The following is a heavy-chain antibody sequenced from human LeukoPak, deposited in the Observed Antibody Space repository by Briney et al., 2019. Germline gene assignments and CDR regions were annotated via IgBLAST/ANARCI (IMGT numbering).Heavy chain of an antibody. Sequence: PGGSLRLSCAASGFTFSTYAMNWVRQAPGKDLEWVSSVSGSGGSTYYADSVKGRFTISRDNSKNTLYPQMNSLRAEDTAVYYCAKEEQYSSGWSVHYWGQGTLVTVSS. V-gene: IGHV3-23*01. CDR1: GFTFSTYA. CDR3: AKEEQYSSGWSVHY. D-gene: IGHD6-19*01. J-gene: IGHJ4*02. CDR2: VSGSGGST.